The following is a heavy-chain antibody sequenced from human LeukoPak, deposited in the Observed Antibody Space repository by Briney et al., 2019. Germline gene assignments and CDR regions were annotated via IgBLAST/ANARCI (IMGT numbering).Heavy chain of an antibody. J-gene: IGHJ6*02. CDR2: ISSSGSTI. Sequence: GGSLRLSCAASGFTFSSYAMHWVRQAPGKGLEWVSYISSSGSTIYYADSVKGRFTISRDNAKNSLYLQMNSLRAEDTAVYYCASGGKIVAGTYYYYGMDVWGQGTTVTVSS. V-gene: IGHV3-48*04. D-gene: IGHD6-19*01. CDR1: GFTFSSYA. CDR3: ASGGKIVAGTYYYYGMDV.